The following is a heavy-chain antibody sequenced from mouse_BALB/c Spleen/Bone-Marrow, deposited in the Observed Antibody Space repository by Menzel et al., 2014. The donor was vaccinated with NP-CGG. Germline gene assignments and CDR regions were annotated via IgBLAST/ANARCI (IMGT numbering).Heavy chain of an antibody. V-gene: IGHV5-12-1*01. J-gene: IGHJ2*01. CDR2: ISSGGGST. Sequence: EVKLVESGGDLVRPGGSLKLSCSASGFAFSSYDMSWVRQTPEKRLEWVAYISSGGGSTYYPDTVKGRFTISRDNAKNTLYLQMSSLKSGDTAMYYCARHRYGFDYWGQGTTLTVSS. CDR3: ARHRYGFDY. CDR1: GFAFSSYD. D-gene: IGHD1-1*01.